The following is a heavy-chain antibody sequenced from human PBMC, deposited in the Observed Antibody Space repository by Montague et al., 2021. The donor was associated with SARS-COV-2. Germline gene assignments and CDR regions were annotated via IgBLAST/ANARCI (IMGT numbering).Heavy chain of an antibody. CDR2: IYSGGSST. D-gene: IGHD1-26*01. Sequence: SLRLSCAASGFTFSSYAMSWVRQAPGKGLEWVSVIYSGGSSTYYADSVKGRFTISRDNSKNTLYLQMNSLRAEDTAVYYCAKDSRIVGATYYYYGMDVWGQGTTVTVSS. CDR1: GFTFSSYA. CDR3: AKDSRIVGATYYYYGMDV. V-gene: IGHV3-23*03. J-gene: IGHJ6*02.